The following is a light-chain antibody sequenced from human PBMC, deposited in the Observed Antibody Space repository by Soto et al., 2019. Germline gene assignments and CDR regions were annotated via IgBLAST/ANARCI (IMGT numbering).Light chain of an antibody. Sequence: DIQMTQSPSSLSASVGDRVTITCQASPDISNYLNWYQQKPGQAPKLLIFDVSNLEIGVPSRFSGSGSGTEFNFTISSLQPEDFATYYCQQYENLPITFGGGTKVDIK. V-gene: IGKV1-33*01. CDR2: DVS. J-gene: IGKJ4*01. CDR3: QQYENLPIT. CDR1: PDISNY.